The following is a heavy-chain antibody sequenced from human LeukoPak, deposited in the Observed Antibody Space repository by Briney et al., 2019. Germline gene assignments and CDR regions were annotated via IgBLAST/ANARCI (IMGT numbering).Heavy chain of an antibody. CDR2: ISSSSSTI. J-gene: IGHJ6*03. D-gene: IGHD2-15*01. CDR1: GFTFSSYS. Sequence: PGGSLRLSCAASGFTFSSYSMNWVRQAPGKGLEWVSYISSSSSTIYYADSVKGRFTISRDNAKNSLYLQMNSLRAEDTAVYYCAREYCSGGSCYLYYYYMDVWGKGTTVTISS. V-gene: IGHV3-48*04. CDR3: AREYCSGGSCYLYYYYMDV.